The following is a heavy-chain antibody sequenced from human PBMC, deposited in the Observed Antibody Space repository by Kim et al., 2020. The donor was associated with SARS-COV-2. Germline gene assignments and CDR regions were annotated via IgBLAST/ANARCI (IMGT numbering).Heavy chain of an antibody. CDR3: ARGGRELANGMDV. J-gene: IGHJ6*02. D-gene: IGHD1-26*01. CDR2: INHSGST. CDR1: GGSFSGYY. Sequence: SETLSLTCAVYGGSFSGYYWSWIRQPPGKGLEWIGEINHSGSTNYNPSLKSRVTISVDTSKNQFSLKLSSVTAADTAVYYCARGGRELANGMDVWGQGTTVTVSS. V-gene: IGHV4-34*01.